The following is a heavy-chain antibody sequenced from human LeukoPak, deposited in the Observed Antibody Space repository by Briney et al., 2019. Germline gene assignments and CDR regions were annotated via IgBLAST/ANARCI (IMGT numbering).Heavy chain of an antibody. CDR3: AKDDFWFGENY. V-gene: IGHV3-9*01. Sequence: GGSLRLSCAASGFTFDDYAMHWVRQAPGKGLEWVSGISWNSGSIGYADSVKGRFTISRDNSKNTLYLQMNSLRAEDTAVYYCAKDDFWFGENYWGQGTLVTVSS. CDR2: ISWNSGSI. CDR1: GFTFDDYA. D-gene: IGHD3-10*01. J-gene: IGHJ4*02.